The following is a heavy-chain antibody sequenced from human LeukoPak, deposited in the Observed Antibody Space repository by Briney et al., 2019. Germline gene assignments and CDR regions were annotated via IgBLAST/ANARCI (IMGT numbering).Heavy chain of an antibody. J-gene: IGHJ6*03. CDR2: ISSSGSTI. CDR3: ARTGTPGSYTSRYYYYYMDV. V-gene: IGHV3-11*01. Sequence: GGSLRLSCAASGFTFSDYYMSWIRQAPGKGLEWVSYISSSGSTIYYADSVKGRFTISRGNAKNSLYLQMNSLRAEDTAVYYCARTGTPGSYTSRYYYYYMDVWGKGTTVTISS. CDR1: GFTFSDYY. D-gene: IGHD3-10*01.